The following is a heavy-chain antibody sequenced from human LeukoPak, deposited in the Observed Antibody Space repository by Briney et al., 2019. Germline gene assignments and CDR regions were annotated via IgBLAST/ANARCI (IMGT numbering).Heavy chain of an antibody. CDR1: GFTFSNAW. V-gene: IGHV3-48*01. CDR3: ARVWDSYSGEAY. J-gene: IGHJ4*02. D-gene: IGHD1-26*01. Sequence: PGGSLRLSCAASGFTFSNAWMSWVRQAPGEGLECVSYISSSGSTMHYADSVRGRFTISRDNAKKSLYLQINSLRAEDTGVYYCARVWDSYSGEAYWGQGTLVTVHS. CDR2: ISSSGSTM.